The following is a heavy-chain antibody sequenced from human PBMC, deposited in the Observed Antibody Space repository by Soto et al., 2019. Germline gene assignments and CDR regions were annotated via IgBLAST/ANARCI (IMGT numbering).Heavy chain of an antibody. V-gene: IGHV4-31*03. CDR3: AADSSGYGYYFDY. Sequence: QVQLQESGPGLVKPSQTLSLTCTVSGGSISSGGYYWSWIRQHPGKGLEWIGYIYYSGSTYYNPSLKSRVTTAVATSKNQFSLKRSSVTAADTAVYYGAADSSGYGYYFDYWGQGTLVTVSS. CDR1: GGSISSGGYY. D-gene: IGHD3-22*01. J-gene: IGHJ4*02. CDR2: IYYSGST.